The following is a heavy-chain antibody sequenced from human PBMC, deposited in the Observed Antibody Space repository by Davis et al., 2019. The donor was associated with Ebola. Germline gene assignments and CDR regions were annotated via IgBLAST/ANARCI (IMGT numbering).Heavy chain of an antibody. CDR1: GFTLNNHA. J-gene: IGHJ4*02. D-gene: IGHD3-10*01. V-gene: IGHV3-48*02. CDR2: ISSSSSTI. Sequence: GGSLRLSCAGSGFTLNNHAMSCVRQAPGKGLEWVSYISSSSSTIYYADSVKGRFTISRDNAKNSLYLQMNSLRDEDTAVYYFARVTGITMVRGVRLNLYFDYWGQGTLVTVSS. CDR3: ARVTGITMVRGVRLNLYFDY.